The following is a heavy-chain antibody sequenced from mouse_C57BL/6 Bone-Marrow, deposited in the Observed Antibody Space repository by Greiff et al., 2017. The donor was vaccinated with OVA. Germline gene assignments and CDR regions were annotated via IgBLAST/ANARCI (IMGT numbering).Heavy chain of an antibody. CDR2: IWRGGST. D-gene: IGHD1-1*01. J-gene: IGHJ1*03. V-gene: IGHV2-5*01. CDR1: GFSLTSYG. Sequence: LQESGPGLVQPSQSLSITCTVSGFSLTSYGVHWVRQSPGKGLEWLGVIWRGGSTDYNAAFMSRLSITKDNSKSQVFFKMNSLQADDTAIYYCAKNYYGSNWYFDVWGTGTTVTVSS. CDR3: AKNYYGSNWYFDV.